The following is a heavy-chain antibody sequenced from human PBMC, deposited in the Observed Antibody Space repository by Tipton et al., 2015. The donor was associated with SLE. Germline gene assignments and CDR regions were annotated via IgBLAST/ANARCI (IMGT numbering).Heavy chain of an antibody. V-gene: IGHV4-59*01. D-gene: IGHD7-27*01. J-gene: IGHJ4*02. CDR3: ARSKLGVRRLDY. CDR2: IYYSGST. CDR1: GGSISSYY. Sequence: GLVKPSETLSLTCTVSGGSISSYYWSWIRQPPGKGLEWIGYIYYSGSTNYNPSLKSRVTISVDTSKNQFSLKLSSVTAADTAVYYCARSKLGVRRLDYWGQGTLVTVSS.